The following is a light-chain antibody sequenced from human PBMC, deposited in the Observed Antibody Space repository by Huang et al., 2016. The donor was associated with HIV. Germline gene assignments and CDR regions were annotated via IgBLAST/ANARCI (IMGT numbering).Light chain of an antibody. CDR1: QTISTN. J-gene: IGKJ4*01. CDR3: QQSNNWPPVT. CDR2: GAS. Sequence: EVVLTQSPAILSVSLGERATLSCRASQTISTNLAWYQQKPGQAPRLLIYGASTRATGIPARFSGGGSGTEFTLTISSLQSEDFAVYYCQQSNNWPPVTFGGGTKVEIK. V-gene: IGKV3-15*01.